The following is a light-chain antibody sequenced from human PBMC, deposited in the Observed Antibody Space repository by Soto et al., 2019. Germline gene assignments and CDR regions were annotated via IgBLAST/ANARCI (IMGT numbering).Light chain of an antibody. CDR3: GSYTATSPLVV. V-gene: IGLV2-14*01. J-gene: IGLJ2*01. Sequence: QSALTQPASVSGSPGQSITISCTGANSDVRIYDYASWYQQHPGKAPKLIIYEVSNRPSGVSNRFSGFKSGNTASLTISGLQPEDDADYYCGSYTATSPLVVFGGGTKLTVL. CDR1: NSDVRIYDY. CDR2: EVS.